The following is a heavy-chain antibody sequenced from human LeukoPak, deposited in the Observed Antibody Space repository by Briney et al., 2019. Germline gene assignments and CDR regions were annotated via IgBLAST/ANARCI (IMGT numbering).Heavy chain of an antibody. CDR2: IDPNSGDT. CDR1: GYTFTDYY. Sequence: SXXVSCKASGYTFTDYYIHWVRQAPGQGLEWIGWIDPNSGDTNYAQKFQGRVTMTRDTSISTAYMELSRLRSDDTAVYYCARNYYDVLTGYSIDYWGQGTLVTVSS. CDR3: ARNYYDVLTGYSIDY. V-gene: IGHV1-2*02. J-gene: IGHJ4*02. D-gene: IGHD3-9*01.